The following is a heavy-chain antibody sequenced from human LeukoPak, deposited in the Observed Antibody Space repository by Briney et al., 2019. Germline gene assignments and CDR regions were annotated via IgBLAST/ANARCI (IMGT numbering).Heavy chain of an antibody. J-gene: IGHJ6*03. CDR1: GYSISSGYY. D-gene: IGHD2-15*01. CDR2: VYHSGST. CDR3: ASGKVVVAATSDYYYYYMDV. V-gene: IGHV4-38-2*02. Sequence: SETLSLTCNVSGYSISSGYYWGWVRQPPGKGLEWIGSVYHSGSTYYNPSLESRVTISVDTSKNQFSLKLSSVTAADTAVYYCASGKVVVAATSDYYYYYMDVWGKGTTVTISS.